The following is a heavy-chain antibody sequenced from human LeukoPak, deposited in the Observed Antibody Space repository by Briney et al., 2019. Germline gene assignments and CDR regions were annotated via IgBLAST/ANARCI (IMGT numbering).Heavy chain of an antibody. CDR3: TRDSSFMLDY. Sequence: PGGSLRLSCATSGFTFTNYGMHWVRQAPGKGLVWVSRLKSDGSSTFYADSVKGRFTISRDNAKNTLYLQMNSLRAEDTAVYYCTRDSSFMLDYWGQGTLVTVSS. CDR1: GFTFTNYG. V-gene: IGHV3-74*01. D-gene: IGHD2/OR15-2a*01. J-gene: IGHJ4*02. CDR2: LKSDGSST.